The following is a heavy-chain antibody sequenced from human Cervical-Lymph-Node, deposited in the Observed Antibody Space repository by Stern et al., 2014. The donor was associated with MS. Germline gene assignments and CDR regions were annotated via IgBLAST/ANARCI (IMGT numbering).Heavy chain of an antibody. V-gene: IGHV3-72*01. J-gene: IGHJ5*02. CDR1: GFTFSDSF. CDR2: IRNKGSSYTT. D-gene: IGHD3-10*01. Sequence: EVQLVESGGGLVQPGGSLRLSCEASGFTFSDSFMDWVRQAPGKGLEWVGRIRNKGSSYTTQYVASVEGRFTISRDALKNSVFLQMNSLKTEDPAVYYCAKHADSAGGAWGQGTLVTVSS. CDR3: AKHADSAGGA.